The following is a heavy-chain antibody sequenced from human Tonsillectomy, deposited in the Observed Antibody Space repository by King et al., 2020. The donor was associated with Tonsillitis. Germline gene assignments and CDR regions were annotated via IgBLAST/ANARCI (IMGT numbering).Heavy chain of an antibody. CDR3: ARGFSTVDY. Sequence: QLVQSGAEVKKPGESLKISCRASGYSFSTYWVGWVRQMPGKGLEWMGIIYPGDSDTRYSPSFQGQVTISADKSIRTAYLQWNSLKASDTAMYYCARGFSTVDYWGQGTLLTVSS. J-gene: IGHJ4*02. D-gene: IGHD3-10*01. V-gene: IGHV5-51*01. CDR2: IYPGDSDT. CDR1: GYSFSTYW.